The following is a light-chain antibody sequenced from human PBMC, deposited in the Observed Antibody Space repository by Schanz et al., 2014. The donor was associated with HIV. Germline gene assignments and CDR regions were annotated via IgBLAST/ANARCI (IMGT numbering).Light chain of an antibody. CDR1: RSNVGNNP. Sequence: QSVLTQPPSVSEAPRQRVTISCSGSRSNVGNNPVNWYQQLPGKAPKLVIYYDDLLPSGVSDRFSGSKSGTLASLAISGLQSEDEADYYCCSYAGSTTLVLFGGGTKLTVL. CDR2: YDD. V-gene: IGLV1-36*01. J-gene: IGLJ2*01. CDR3: CSYAGSTTLVL.